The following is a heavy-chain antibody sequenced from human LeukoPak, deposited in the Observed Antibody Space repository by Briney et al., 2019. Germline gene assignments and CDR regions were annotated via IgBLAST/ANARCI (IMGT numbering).Heavy chain of an antibody. CDR3: ARELFRYDSSGYYSNNWFDP. Sequence: ASVKVSCKASGYTFTGYHMHWVRQAPGQGLEWMGQINPNSGGTNFAQKFQGRVTMTRDTYISTAYMELNRLKSDDTAVYYCARELFRYDSSGYYSNNWFDPWGQGTLVIVSS. CDR2: INPNSGGT. J-gene: IGHJ5*02. V-gene: IGHV1-2*06. CDR1: GYTFTGYH. D-gene: IGHD3-22*01.